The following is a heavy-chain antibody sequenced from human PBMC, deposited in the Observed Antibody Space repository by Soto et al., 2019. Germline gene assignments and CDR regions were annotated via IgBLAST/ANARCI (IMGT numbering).Heavy chain of an antibody. J-gene: IGHJ6*02. V-gene: IGHV1-69*13. CDR1: GGTFSSYA. CDR2: IIPIFGTA. D-gene: IGHD5-12*01. Sequence: SVKVSCKASGGTFSSYAISWVRQAPGQGLEWMGGIIPIFGTANYAQKFQGRVTITADESTSTAYMELSSLRSEDTAVYYCARDRGYNPTNNYYYYGMDVWGQGTTVTVSS. CDR3: ARDRGYNPTNNYYYYGMDV.